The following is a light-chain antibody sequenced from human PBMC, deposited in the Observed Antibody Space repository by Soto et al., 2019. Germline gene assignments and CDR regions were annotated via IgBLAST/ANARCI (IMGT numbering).Light chain of an antibody. CDR2: ETS. J-gene: IGLJ3*02. CDR1: TGAVTSGHY. V-gene: IGLV7-46*01. Sequence: QAVVTQEPSLTVSPGGTVTLTCGSNTGAVTSGHYPYWFQQKPGQAPRTLIYETSNKHSWTPARFSGSLLGGKAALTLSGAQPEDEAEYYCLLSCSGARVFGGGTQLTVL. CDR3: LLSCSGARV.